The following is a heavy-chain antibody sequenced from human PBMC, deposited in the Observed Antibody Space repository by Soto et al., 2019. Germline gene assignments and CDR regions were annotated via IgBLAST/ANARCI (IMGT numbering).Heavy chain of an antibody. CDR2: INPSGGST. J-gene: IGHJ5*02. CDR3: ARDLSCRGGSCYSGWFDP. D-gene: IGHD2-15*01. Sequence: GASVKVSCKASGYTFTSYYMHWVRQAPGQGLEWMGIINPSGGSTSYAQKFQGRVTMTRDTSTSTVYMELSSLRSEDTAVYYCARDLSCRGGSCYSGWFDPWCPGPLVTVSS. CDR1: GYTFTSYY. V-gene: IGHV1-46*01.